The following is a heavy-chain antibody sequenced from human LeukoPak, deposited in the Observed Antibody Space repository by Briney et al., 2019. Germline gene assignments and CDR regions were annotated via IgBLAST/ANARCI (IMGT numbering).Heavy chain of an antibody. CDR2: INHSGST. J-gene: IGHJ6*03. Sequence: SETLSLTCAVYGGSFSGYYWSWIRQPPGKEVEWIGEINHSGSTNYNPSLKSRVTISVDTSKNPVSLKLSSVTAADTAVYYCARGTLVVVVAATAYYYYYMDVWGKGTTVTVSS. CDR3: ARGTLVVVVAATAYYYYYMDV. D-gene: IGHD2-15*01. CDR1: GGSFSGYY. V-gene: IGHV4-34*01.